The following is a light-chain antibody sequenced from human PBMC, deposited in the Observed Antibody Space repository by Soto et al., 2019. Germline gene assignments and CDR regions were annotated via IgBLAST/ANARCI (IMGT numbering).Light chain of an antibody. Sequence: QSALTQPASVSGSPGQSITISCTGTSSDVGAYNYVSWHQQHPGKAPKLMIFEVSNRPSGVSDRFSGSKSGNTASLTISGLQAEDEADYYCSSHTSSTTGVFGGGTKLTVL. CDR1: SSDVGAYNY. CDR2: EVS. CDR3: SSHTSSTTGV. J-gene: IGLJ3*02. V-gene: IGLV2-14*01.